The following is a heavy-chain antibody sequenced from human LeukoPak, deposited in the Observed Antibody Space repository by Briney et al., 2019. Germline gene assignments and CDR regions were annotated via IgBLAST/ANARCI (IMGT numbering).Heavy chain of an antibody. J-gene: IGHJ4*02. D-gene: IGHD3-10*01. CDR3: ATGRGSFDY. Sequence: GGSLRLSCAASGFTFSSYAMNWVHQAPGKGLEWVSGISGSGGSTYYADSVKGRFTISRDNSKNTLYLQMSSLRAEDTAVYYCATGRGSFDYWGQGTLVTVSS. CDR2: ISGSGGST. V-gene: IGHV3-23*01. CDR1: GFTFSSYA.